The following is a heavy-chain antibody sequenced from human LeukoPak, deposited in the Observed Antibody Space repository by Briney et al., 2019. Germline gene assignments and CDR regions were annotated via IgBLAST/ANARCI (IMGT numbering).Heavy chain of an antibody. CDR1: SGSMSSYY. CDR2: IYYTGVT. Sequence: SETLSLTCAVSSGSMSSYYWSWIRQPPGKGLEWIGYIYYTGVTNYSPSLKPRLTISLDTAMKQFSLNLRSVTAADTAMYYCARGGSGYPLDYWGQGTLVTVSS. CDR3: ARGGSGYPLDY. V-gene: IGHV4-59*01. D-gene: IGHD3-22*01. J-gene: IGHJ4*02.